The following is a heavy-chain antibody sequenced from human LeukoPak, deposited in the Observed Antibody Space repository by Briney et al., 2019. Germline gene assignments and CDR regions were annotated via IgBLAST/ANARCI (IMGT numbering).Heavy chain of an antibody. CDR2: ISGSGDNT. Sequence: GGSLRLSRAASGFTFSNSAMSWVRQAPGKGLEWVSIISGSGDNTYYTDSVKGRFTISRDNSRNTLYLQMNSLRAEDTAIYYCAKNRGISSGFFDYWGQGSLVTVSS. CDR1: GFTFSNSA. V-gene: IGHV3-23*01. J-gene: IGHJ4*02. CDR3: AKNRGISSGFFDY. D-gene: IGHD6-6*01.